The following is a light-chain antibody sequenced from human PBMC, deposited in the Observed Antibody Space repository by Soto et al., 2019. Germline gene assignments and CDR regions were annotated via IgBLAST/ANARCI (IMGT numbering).Light chain of an antibody. Sequence: QSVLTQQPSVSGTPGQTVTISCSGGTSNIGSNPVNWYQQLPGTAPRLLISTNNQRPSGVPDRFSGSRSGTSASLAISGLQSEDEADYYCAAWDDRLNGPSYVFGTGTKVTVL. V-gene: IGLV1-44*01. J-gene: IGLJ1*01. CDR1: TSNIGSNP. CDR2: TNN. CDR3: AAWDDRLNGPSYV.